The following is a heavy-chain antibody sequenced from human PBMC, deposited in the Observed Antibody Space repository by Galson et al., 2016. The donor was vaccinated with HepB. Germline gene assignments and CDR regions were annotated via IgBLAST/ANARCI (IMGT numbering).Heavy chain of an antibody. Sequence: SLRLSCAVSGFTFDDYGMNWVRQAPGKGLEWVGRIKSKTHGGTTDYAAPVKGRFTISRDDSKNTLYLQMNSLKTEDTAVYYCTTVDPGRYSYYYYYAMDVWGQGTPVTVSS. CDR2: IKSKTHGGTT. V-gene: IGHV3-15*01. J-gene: IGHJ6*02. CDR3: TTVDPGRYSYYYYYAMDV. D-gene: IGHD2-15*01. CDR1: GFTFDDYG.